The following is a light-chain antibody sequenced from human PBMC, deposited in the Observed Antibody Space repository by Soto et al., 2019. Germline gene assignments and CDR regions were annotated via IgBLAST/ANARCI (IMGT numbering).Light chain of an antibody. Sequence: DIQMTQSPSTLSASVGDRVTITCRASQSISSWLAWYQQKPGKAPKLLIYDASSLESGVPSRFSGSGSGTEFTLNISSLQPDDFATYYCQKYNSYWTFGQGTKVEVK. CDR3: QKYNSYWT. CDR1: QSISSW. CDR2: DAS. J-gene: IGKJ1*01. V-gene: IGKV1-5*01.